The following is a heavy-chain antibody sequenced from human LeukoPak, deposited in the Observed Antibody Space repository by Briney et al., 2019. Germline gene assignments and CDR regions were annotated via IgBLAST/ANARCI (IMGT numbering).Heavy chain of an antibody. CDR3: ARIRTSQYAFDI. CDR1: GFSLSTSGMC. V-gene: IGHV2-70*20. Sequence: SGPALVKPTQTLTLTCTFSGFSLSTSGMCVSWVRQPPGKALEWLALIDWDDDKYYSTSLKSRLTISKDTSKNQVVLTMTNMDPVDTATYYCARIRTSQYAFDIWGQGTMVTVSS. D-gene: IGHD2-2*01. J-gene: IGHJ3*02. CDR2: IDWDDDK.